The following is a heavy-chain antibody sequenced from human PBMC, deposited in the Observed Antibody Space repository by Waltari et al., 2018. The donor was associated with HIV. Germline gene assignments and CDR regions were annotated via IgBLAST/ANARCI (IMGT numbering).Heavy chain of an antibody. CDR1: GSPFSGYW. CDR3: ASGLGDWGY. CDR2: INPVGSTK. Sequence: DVHLVESGGALVQPGGSLSLSGAAPGSPFSGYWLSWVRQAPGKGLEWVANINPVGSTKYQVDSVRGRFTISRDNAKNSLYLQMSSLRAEDTAVYYCASGLGDWGYWGRGTLVTVSS. D-gene: IGHD2-21*02. J-gene: IGHJ4*02. V-gene: IGHV3-7*02.